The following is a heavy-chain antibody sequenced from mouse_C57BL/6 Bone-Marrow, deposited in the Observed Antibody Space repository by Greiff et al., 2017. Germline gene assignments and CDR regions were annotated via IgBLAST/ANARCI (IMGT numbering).Heavy chain of an antibody. Sequence: VQLQQSGPELVKPGASVKISCKASGYTFTDYYMNWVKQSHGKSLEWIGDINPNNGGTSYNQKFKGKATLTVDKSSSTAYVELRSLTSEDSAVYYCARSPVVPYYYAMDYWGQGTSVTVSS. J-gene: IGHJ4*01. CDR2: INPNNGGT. CDR1: GYTFTDYY. V-gene: IGHV1-26*01. CDR3: ARSPVVPYYYAMDY. D-gene: IGHD1-1*01.